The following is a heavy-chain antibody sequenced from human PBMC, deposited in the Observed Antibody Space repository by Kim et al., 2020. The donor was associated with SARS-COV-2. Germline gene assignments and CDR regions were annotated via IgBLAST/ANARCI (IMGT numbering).Heavy chain of an antibody. D-gene: IGHD1-26*01. CDR3: ARNHIVDY. J-gene: IGHJ4*02. Sequence: GESLKISCKGSRYSFSTYWIGWVRQMPGKGLEWMGIIYPGDSDTTYSPSFQGQVTISADKSISTVYLQWTSLKASDTAMYFCARNHIVDYWGQGTLVTVSS. CDR2: IYPGDSDT. CDR1: RYSFSTYW. V-gene: IGHV5-51*01.